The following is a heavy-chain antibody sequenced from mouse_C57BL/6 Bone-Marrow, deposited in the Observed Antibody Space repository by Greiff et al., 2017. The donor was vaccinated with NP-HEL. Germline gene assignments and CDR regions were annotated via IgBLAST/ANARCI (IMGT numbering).Heavy chain of an antibody. CDR3: TTGYGSSYDYAMDY. J-gene: IGHJ4*01. Sequence: VQLQQSGAELARPGASVKLSCKASGYTFTSYGISWVKQRTGQGLEWIGEIYPRSGNTYYNEKFKGKATLTADKSSSTAYMELRSLTSEDTAVYYCTTGYGSSYDYAMDYWGQGTSVTVSS. CDR1: GYTFTSYG. D-gene: IGHD1-1*01. CDR2: IYPRSGNT. V-gene: IGHV1-81*01.